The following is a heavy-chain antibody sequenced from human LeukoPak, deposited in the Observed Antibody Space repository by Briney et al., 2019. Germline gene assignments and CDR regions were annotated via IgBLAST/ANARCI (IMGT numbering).Heavy chain of an antibody. Sequence: SETLSLTCAVYGVSFSGYYWSWIRQPPKKGLEWLGEINHSVSTNYNPSLKSRVTISVDTSKNQFSLKVRSVTAADTAVYYCARGHVGSYAYYYYYGMDVWGQGTTVTVSS. D-gene: IGHD2-8*01. CDR1: GVSFSGYY. V-gene: IGHV4-34*01. CDR3: ARGHVGSYAYYYYYGMDV. CDR2: INHSVST. J-gene: IGHJ6*02.